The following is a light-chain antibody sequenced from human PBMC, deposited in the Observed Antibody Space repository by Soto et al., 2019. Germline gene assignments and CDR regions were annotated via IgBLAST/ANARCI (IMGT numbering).Light chain of an antibody. V-gene: IGKV1-5*03. J-gene: IGKJ1*01. Sequence: DIPMTQSPSTLSASIGDRVTITCRASQSISDWLAWYQQKPGKAPKLLIYKASSLQSGVPSRFSDSGSGTEFTLTISSLQPDDFATYYCQQYNSYSKTFGQGTKVEIK. CDR3: QQYNSYSKT. CDR2: KAS. CDR1: QSISDW.